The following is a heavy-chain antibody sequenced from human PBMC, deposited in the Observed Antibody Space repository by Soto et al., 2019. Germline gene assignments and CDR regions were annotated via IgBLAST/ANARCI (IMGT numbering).Heavy chain of an antibody. CDR2: FDPEDGEA. D-gene: IGHD6-13*01. CDR3: ATVGAAAGNDYYYGMDV. CDR1: GYTLTELS. J-gene: IGHJ6*02. V-gene: IGHV1-24*01. Sequence: ASVKVSCKVSGYTLTELSMHWVRQAPGKGREWMGGFDPEDGEAIYAQKFQGRVTMTEDTSTDTAYMELSSLRSEDTAVYYCATVGAAAGNDYYYGMDVWGQGTTVTVSS.